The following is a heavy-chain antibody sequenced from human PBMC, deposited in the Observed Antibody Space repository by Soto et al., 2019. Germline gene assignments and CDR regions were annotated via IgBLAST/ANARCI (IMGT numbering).Heavy chain of an antibody. D-gene: IGHD3-22*01. J-gene: IGHJ4*02. Sequence: SGGSLRLSCAASGFIVSSHYMCWVRQAPGKGLEWISVIHSSGATMYAESVRGRFTISRDNSQSTLHLQMNSLRADGTAVYYCAREARDSSGYYNIDYWGQGTLVTV. V-gene: IGHV3-53*01. CDR2: IHSSGAT. CDR3: AREARDSSGYYNIDY. CDR1: GFIVSSHY.